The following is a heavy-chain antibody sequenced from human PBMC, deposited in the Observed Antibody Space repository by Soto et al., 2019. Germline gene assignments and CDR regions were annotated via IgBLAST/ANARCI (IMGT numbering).Heavy chain of an antibody. CDR3: ARVGASDYHSLPFDY. Sequence: GASVKVSCKASGYTFTSYGISWVRQAPGQGLEWMGWISAYNGNTNYAQKLQGRVTMTTDTSTSTAYMELRSLRSDDTAVYYCARVGASDYHSLPFDYWGQGTLVTVSS. D-gene: IGHD4-17*01. J-gene: IGHJ4*02. V-gene: IGHV1-18*01. CDR2: ISAYNGNT. CDR1: GYTFTSYG.